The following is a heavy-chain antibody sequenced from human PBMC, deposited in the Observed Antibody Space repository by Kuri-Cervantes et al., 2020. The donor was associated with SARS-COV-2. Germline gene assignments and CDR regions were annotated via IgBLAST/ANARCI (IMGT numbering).Heavy chain of an antibody. V-gene: IGHV4-34*01. D-gene: IGHD4-17*01. J-gene: IGHJ4*02. Sequence: SETLSLTCAVYGGSFSGYYWSWIRQPPGKGLEWIGEINHSGSTNYNPSLKSRVTISVDTSKNQFSLKLSSVTAADTAVYYCARRTVVTTTVLDYWGQGTLVTGSS. CDR1: GGSFSGYY. CDR2: INHSGST. CDR3: ARRTVVTTTVLDY.